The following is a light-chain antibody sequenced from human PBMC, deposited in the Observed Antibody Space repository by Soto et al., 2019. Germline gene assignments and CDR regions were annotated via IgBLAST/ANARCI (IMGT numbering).Light chain of an antibody. Sequence: ATLSCRASQTVGSYLAWFRQTPGQTPRLLIYDTSIRATGIPARFSGSGSGTDFTLKITRVEAEDVGIYYCMQSIQLPRTFGQGTKV. CDR1: QTVGSY. V-gene: IGKV3-11*01. CDR3: MQSIQLPRT. J-gene: IGKJ1*01. CDR2: DTS.